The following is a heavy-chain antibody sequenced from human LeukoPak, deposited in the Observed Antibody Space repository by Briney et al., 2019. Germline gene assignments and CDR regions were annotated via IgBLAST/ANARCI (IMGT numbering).Heavy chain of an antibody. J-gene: IGHJ4*02. CDR3: PRVGYIDEGIDY. CDR2: IKQEVSKK. D-gene: IGHD5-24*01. V-gene: IGHV3-7*04. CDR1: GFPFSRYW. Sequence: PGGSLRLSWVASGFPFSRYWMTWVRQAPGKGLEWVANIKQEVSKKSYVDSVKGRFTISRDNAKNTLYLQMNSLRAEDTAIYYCPRVGYIDEGIDYWGQGTLVTVSS.